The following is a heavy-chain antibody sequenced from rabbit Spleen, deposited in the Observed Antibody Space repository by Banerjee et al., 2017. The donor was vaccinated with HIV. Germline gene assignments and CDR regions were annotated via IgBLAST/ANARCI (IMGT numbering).Heavy chain of an antibody. Sequence: QEQLVESGGGLVQPEGSLTLTCTASGFSFSSNYYMCWVRQAPGKGLEWIGCIHAGGNGNTYYASWAKGRFTISRTSSTTVTLQMTSLTAADTATYFCARDLVAVIGWNFNLWGQGTLVTVS. CDR2: IHAGGNGNT. J-gene: IGHJ4*01. V-gene: IGHV1S45*01. CDR3: ARDLVAVIGWNFNL. D-gene: IGHD1-1*01. CDR1: GFSFSSNYY.